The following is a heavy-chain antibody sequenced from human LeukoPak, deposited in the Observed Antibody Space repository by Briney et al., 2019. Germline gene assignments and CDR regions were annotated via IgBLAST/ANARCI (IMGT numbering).Heavy chain of an antibody. Sequence: GGSLRLSCAASGFTFSSYAMSWVRQAPGKGLERVSAISGSGGSTYYADSVKGRFTISRDNSKNTLYLQMNSLRAENTAVYYCAKSPWVSSWYEFDYWGQGTLVTVSS. CDR1: GFTFSSYA. CDR2: ISGSGGST. J-gene: IGHJ4*02. CDR3: AKSPWVSSWYEFDY. V-gene: IGHV3-23*01. D-gene: IGHD6-13*01.